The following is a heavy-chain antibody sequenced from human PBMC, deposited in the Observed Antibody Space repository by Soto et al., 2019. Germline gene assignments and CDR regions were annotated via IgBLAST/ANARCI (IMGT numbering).Heavy chain of an antibody. CDR1: GGSISSSSYY. CDR2: IYYSGST. D-gene: IGHD5-18*01. CDR3: ASQAADTARVTADYYYYGMDV. Sequence: NPSETLSLTCTVSGGSISSSSYYGGWIRQPPGKGLEWIGSIYYSGSTYYNPSLKSRVTISVDTSNNQFTLKLSSVTAADTAVYYCASQAADTARVTADYYYYGMDVWGQGTPVTVSS. V-gene: IGHV4-39*01. J-gene: IGHJ6*02.